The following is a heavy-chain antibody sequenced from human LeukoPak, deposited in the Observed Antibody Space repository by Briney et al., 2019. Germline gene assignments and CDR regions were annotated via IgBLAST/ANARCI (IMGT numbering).Heavy chain of an antibody. CDR3: ARGIFYYDSSGGSYFDY. CDR1: GGSFSGYY. D-gene: IGHD3-22*01. V-gene: IGHV4-34*01. J-gene: IGHJ4*02. Sequence: SETLSLTCAVYGGSFSGYYWSWIRQPPGKGLEWIGEINHSGSTNYNPSLKSRVTISVDTSKNQFSLKLSSVTAADSAVYYCARGIFYYDSSGGSYFDYWGQGTLVTVSS. CDR2: INHSGST.